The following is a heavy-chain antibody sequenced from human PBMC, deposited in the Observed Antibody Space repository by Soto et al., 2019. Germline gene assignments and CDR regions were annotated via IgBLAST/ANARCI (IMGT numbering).Heavy chain of an antibody. V-gene: IGHV5-10-1*01. CDR3: ARRGEGKSGAFDI. CDR2: IDPTDSYT. D-gene: IGHD3-10*01. CDR1: GYTFTNYW. J-gene: IGHJ3*02. Sequence: GESLKISCKASGYTFTNYWISWVRQMPGKGLEWMGRIDPTDSYTNYSPSFQGHVTISVDKSGTTAYLQWSSLKASDTAIYYCARRGEGKSGAFDIWGQGTTVTV.